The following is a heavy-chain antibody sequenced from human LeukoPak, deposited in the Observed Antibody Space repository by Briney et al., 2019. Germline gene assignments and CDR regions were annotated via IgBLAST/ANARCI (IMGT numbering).Heavy chain of an antibody. J-gene: IGHJ5*02. CDR2: MNPNSGNT. CDR3: ARGSYYDSSGYGYVDP. Sequence: GASVKVSCKASGYTFTSYDINWVRQAPGQGLEWMGWMNPNSGNTGYAQKFQGRVTMTRNTSISTAYMELSSLRSGDTAVYYCARGSYYDSSGYGYVDPWGQGTLVTVSS. V-gene: IGHV1-8*01. D-gene: IGHD3-22*01. CDR1: GYTFTSYD.